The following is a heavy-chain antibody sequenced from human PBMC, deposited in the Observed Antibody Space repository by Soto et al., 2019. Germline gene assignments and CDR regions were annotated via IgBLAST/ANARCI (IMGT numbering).Heavy chain of an antibody. J-gene: IGHJ4*02. CDR1: GFTFSSYN. CDR2: ISSSSNYI. CDR3: ARENAYGDPNSFDY. Sequence: EVQLVESGGGLVKPGGSLRLSCTASGFTFSSYNMNWVRQAPGKGLEWVSSISSSSNYIYYADSMKGRFTISRDNAMNSLYLQMNSLRAEDTAVYYCARENAYGDPNSFDYWGQGTLVTVSS. V-gene: IGHV3-21*02. D-gene: IGHD4-17*01.